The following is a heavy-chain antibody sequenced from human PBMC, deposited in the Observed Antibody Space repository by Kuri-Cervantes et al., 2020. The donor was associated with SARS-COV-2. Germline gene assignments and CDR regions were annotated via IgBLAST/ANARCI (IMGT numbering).Heavy chain of an antibody. V-gene: IGHV1-69*13. CDR1: GYTFTSYG. CDR2: IIPIFGAQ. J-gene: IGHJ4*02. D-gene: IGHD6-19*01. CDR3: TTDRSSGWPFDY. Sequence: SVKVSCKASGYTFTSYGISWVRQAPGQGLEWMGGIIPIFGAQTNAQKFQGRVSIIADESTNTAYMELSRLRSEDTAVYYCTTDRSSGWPFDYWGQGALVTVSS.